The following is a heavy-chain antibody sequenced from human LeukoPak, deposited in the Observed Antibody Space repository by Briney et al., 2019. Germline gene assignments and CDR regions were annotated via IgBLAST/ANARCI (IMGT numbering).Heavy chain of an antibody. J-gene: IGHJ6*02. Sequence: GASVKVSCKASGYTFTSYAISWVRQAPGQGLEWMGGIIPIFGTANYAQKFQGRVTITADESTSTAYMELSSLRSEDTAVYYCARVPIVVVPAANYYYGMDVWGQGTTVTVSS. CDR3: ARVPIVVVPAANYYYGMDV. CDR2: IIPIFGTA. CDR1: GYTFTSYA. V-gene: IGHV1-69*13. D-gene: IGHD2-2*01.